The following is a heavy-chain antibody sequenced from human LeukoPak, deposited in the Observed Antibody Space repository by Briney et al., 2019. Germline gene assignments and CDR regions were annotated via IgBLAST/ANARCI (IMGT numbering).Heavy chain of an antibody. Sequence: SETLSLTCTVSGGPISSYYWSWIRQPPGKGLEWIGYIYYSGSTNYNPSLKSRVTISVDTSKNQFPLKLSSVTAADTAVYYCARVPGGDYVRYYYYYYMDVWGKGTTVTVSS. V-gene: IGHV4-59*01. D-gene: IGHD4-17*01. J-gene: IGHJ6*03. CDR2: IYYSGST. CDR1: GGPISSYY. CDR3: ARVPGGDYVRYYYYYYMDV.